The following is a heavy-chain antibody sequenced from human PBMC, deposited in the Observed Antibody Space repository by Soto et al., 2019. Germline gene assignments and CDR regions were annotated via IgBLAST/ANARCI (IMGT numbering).Heavy chain of an antibody. Sequence: QVQLVQSGAEVKKPGSSVKVSCKASGGTFSSYTISWVRQAPGQGLEWMGRIIPILGIANYAQKFQGRVTITADKSTSTAYMELSSLRSEDTAVYYCARDLTGSYGSGVGGAFDIWGQGTMVTVSS. CDR3: ARDLTGSYGSGVGGAFDI. CDR1: GGTFSSYT. D-gene: IGHD3-10*01. CDR2: IIPILGIA. V-gene: IGHV1-69*08. J-gene: IGHJ3*02.